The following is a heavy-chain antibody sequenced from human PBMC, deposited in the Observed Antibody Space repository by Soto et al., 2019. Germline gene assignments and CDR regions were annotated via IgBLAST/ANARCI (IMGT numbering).Heavy chain of an antibody. CDR3: ARVWGMITFGGVIAPDY. Sequence: ASVKVSCKASGYTFTSYGISWVRQAPGQGLEWMGWISAYNGNTNYAQKLQGRVTMTTDTSTSTAYMELRSLRSDDTAVYYCARVWGMITFGGVIAPDYWGQGTLVTVSS. J-gene: IGHJ4*02. D-gene: IGHD3-16*02. CDR1: GYTFTSYG. CDR2: ISAYNGNT. V-gene: IGHV1-18*04.